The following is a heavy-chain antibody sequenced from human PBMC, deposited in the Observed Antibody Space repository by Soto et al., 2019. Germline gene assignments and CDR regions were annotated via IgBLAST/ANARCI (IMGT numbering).Heavy chain of an antibody. Sequence: QVQLVQSGAEVRKPGSSVKVSCKASGGTLSSIAISWVRQAPGLGLVWMGRIVPIFGTTDNAQKFQGRVTITADESTGTVYMEMTSLRSEDTAMYYCATDTYMFRGRVADTPWLETWGQGTLVTVSS. CDR1: GGTLSSIA. J-gene: IGHJ5*02. D-gene: IGHD3-10*01. V-gene: IGHV1-69*18. CDR2: IVPIFGTT. CDR3: ATDTYMFRGRVADTPWLET.